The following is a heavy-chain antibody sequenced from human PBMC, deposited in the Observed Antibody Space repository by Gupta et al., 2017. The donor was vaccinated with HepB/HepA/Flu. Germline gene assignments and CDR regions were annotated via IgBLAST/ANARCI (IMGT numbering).Heavy chain of an antibody. D-gene: IGHD6-19*01. Sequence: QVQLVESGGGVVQPGRSLRLSCAASGFTFSSYGMHWVRQAPGKGLEWVAVISYDGSNKYYAGSVKGRFTISRDNSKNTLYLQMNSLRAEDTAVYYCAKDQQWLVLDYWGQGTLVTVSS. J-gene: IGHJ4*02. V-gene: IGHV3-30*18. CDR2: ISYDGSNK. CDR3: AKDQQWLVLDY. CDR1: GFTFSSYG.